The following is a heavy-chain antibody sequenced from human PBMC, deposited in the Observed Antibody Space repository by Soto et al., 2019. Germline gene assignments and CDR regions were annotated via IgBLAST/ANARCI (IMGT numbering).Heavy chain of an antibody. Sequence: EVQLVESGGGLVQPGGSLRLSCAASGFTFSTYNMNWVRQAPGKGLEWVSYISSSSSTIYYADSVKGRFTISRDNAKNSLYLQMNSLRAEDTAVYYCERGGHIVVVVAATFDYWGQGTLVTVPS. V-gene: IGHV3-48*01. CDR1: GFTFSTYN. CDR3: ERGGHIVVVVAATFDY. J-gene: IGHJ4*02. CDR2: ISSSSSTI. D-gene: IGHD2-15*01.